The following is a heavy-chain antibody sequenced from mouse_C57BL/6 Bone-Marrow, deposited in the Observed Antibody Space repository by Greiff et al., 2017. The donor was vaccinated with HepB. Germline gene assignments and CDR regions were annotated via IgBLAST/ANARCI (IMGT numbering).Heavy chain of an antibody. CDR1: GFTFSDFY. J-gene: IGHJ1*03. V-gene: IGHV7-1*01. D-gene: IGHD1-1*01. CDR2: SRNNANAYTT. Sequence: EVKLMESGGGLVQSGRSLRLSCATSGFTFSDFYMEWVRQAPGKGLEWIAASRNNANAYTTEYSASGKGRFIDSRDTSRSILYLTMNALEAEATAIYYCARDAGYGSSYGYFDVWGTGTTVTVSS. CDR3: ARDAGYGSSYGYFDV.